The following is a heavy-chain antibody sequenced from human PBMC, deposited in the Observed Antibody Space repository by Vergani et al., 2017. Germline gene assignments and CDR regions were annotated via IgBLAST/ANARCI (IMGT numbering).Heavy chain of an antibody. J-gene: IGHJ5*02. CDR1: GGSISSYY. D-gene: IGHD3-3*01. V-gene: IGHV4-34*01. Sequence: QVQLQESGPGLVKPSETLSLTCTVSGGSISSYYWSWIRQPPGKGLEWIGEINHSGSTNYNPSLKSRVTISVDTSKNQFSLKLSSVTAADTAVYYCARGDFWSGYYWWFDPWGQGTLVTVSS. CDR3: ARGDFWSGYYWWFDP. CDR2: INHSGST.